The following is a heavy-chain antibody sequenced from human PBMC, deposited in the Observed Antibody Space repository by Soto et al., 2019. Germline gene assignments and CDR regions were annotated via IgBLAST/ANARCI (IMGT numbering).Heavy chain of an antibody. CDR3: TGEVASGY. CDR1: GFTFSSYA. CDR2: ISRDGGTK. D-gene: IGHD2-8*02. Sequence: GGSLRLSCAASGFTFSSYARHWVRQAPGKGLEWVAVISRDGGTKYYADSVKGRFTISRDNSRNTLFLEMNSLRGDDMAVYYCTGEVASGYWGQGTLVPVS. V-gene: IGHV3-30*04. J-gene: IGHJ4*02.